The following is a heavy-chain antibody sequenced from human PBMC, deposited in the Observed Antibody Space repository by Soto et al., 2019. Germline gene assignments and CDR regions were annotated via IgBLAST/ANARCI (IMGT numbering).Heavy chain of an antibody. CDR1: GGSISSSNW. Sequence: ASETLSLTCAVSGGSISSSNWWGWVRQPPGKGLEWIGEIYHSGSTNYNPSLKSRVTISVDKSKNQFSLKLSSVTAADTAVYYCARVNVVAPHWLAPWGQGTLVTVSS. CDR3: ARVNVVAPHWLAP. D-gene: IGHD5-12*01. CDR2: IYHSGST. J-gene: IGHJ5*02. V-gene: IGHV4-4*02.